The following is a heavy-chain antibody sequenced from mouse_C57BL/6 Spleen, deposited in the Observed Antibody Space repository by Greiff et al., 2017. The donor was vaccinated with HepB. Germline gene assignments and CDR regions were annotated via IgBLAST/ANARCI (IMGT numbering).Heavy chain of an antibody. J-gene: IGHJ4*01. CDR3: ARKRENYYGSRDAMDD. Sequence: EVQLQQSGPVLVKPGASVKMSCKASGYTFTDYYMNWVKQSHGKSLEWIGVINPYNGGTSYNQKFKGKATLTVDKSSSTAYMELNSLTSEDSAVYYCARKRENYYGSRDAMDDWGQGTSVTVSS. D-gene: IGHD1-1*01. CDR1: GYTFTDYY. CDR2: INPYNGGT. V-gene: IGHV1-19*01.